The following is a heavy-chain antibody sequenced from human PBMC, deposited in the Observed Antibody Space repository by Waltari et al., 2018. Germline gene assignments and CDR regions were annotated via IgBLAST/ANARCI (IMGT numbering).Heavy chain of an antibody. CDR2: ISGSGGSK. V-gene: IGHV3-23*01. CDR3: AKDSELTYYDFWSGYYIDY. Sequence: EVQLLESGGGLVQPGGSLRLSCAASGFTFSSYAMSWVRQAPGKGLEWVSAISGSGGSKYYADSVKGRFTISRDNSKNTLYLQMNSLRAEDTAVYYCAKDSELTYYDFWSGYYIDYWGQGTLVTVSS. J-gene: IGHJ4*02. D-gene: IGHD3-3*01. CDR1: GFTFSSYA.